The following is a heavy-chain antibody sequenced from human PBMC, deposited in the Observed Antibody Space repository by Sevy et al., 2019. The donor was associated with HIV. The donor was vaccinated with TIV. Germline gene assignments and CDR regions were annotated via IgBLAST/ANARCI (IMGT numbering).Heavy chain of an antibody. CDR3: TREDIVLGEDNYYGMDV. Sequence: GGSLRLSCVVSGFSVSSNYMSWVRQAPGKGLEWVSNIYSDGRTYYADSVRGRFTISRDTSKNRVYLEMKSLRAEETAVYYCTREDIVLGEDNYYGMDVWGHGTTVTVSS. V-gene: IGHV3-53*01. CDR1: GFSVSSNY. J-gene: IGHJ6*02. D-gene: IGHD2-15*01. CDR2: IYSDGRT.